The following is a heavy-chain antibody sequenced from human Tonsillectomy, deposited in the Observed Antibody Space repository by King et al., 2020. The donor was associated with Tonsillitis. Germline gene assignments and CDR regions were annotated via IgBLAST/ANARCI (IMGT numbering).Heavy chain of an antibody. V-gene: IGHV4-59*01. J-gene: IGHJ5*02. D-gene: IGHD2-2*01. Sequence: VQLQESGPGLVKPSETLSLTCTVSGGSISSYYWSWIRQPPGKGLEWIGYIYYSGSTNYNPSLKSRVTISVDTSKNQFSLKLSSVTAADTAVYYCARLISTICYMNWFDPWGQETLVTVSS. CDR3: ARLISTICYMNWFDP. CDR2: IYYSGST. CDR1: GGSISSYY.